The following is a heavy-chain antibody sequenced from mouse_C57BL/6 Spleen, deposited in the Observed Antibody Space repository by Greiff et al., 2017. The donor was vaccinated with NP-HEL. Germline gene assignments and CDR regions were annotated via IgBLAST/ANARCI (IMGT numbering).Heavy chain of an antibody. V-gene: IGHV1-81*01. J-gene: IGHJ4*01. CDR3: ASRENSSPHYYAMDY. D-gene: IGHD1-1*01. CDR2: IYPRSGNT. Sequence: QVQLQQSGAELARPGASVKLSCKASGYTFTSYGISWVKQRTGQGLEWIGEIYPRSGNTYYNEKFKGKATLTADKSSSTAYMELRSLTSEDSAVYFCASRENSSPHYYAMDYWGQGTSVTVSS. CDR1: GYTFTSYG.